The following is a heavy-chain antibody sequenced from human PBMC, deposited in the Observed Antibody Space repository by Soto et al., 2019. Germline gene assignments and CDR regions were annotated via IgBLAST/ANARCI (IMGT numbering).Heavy chain of an antibody. J-gene: IGHJ4*02. Sequence: ASVKVSCKASGYTFTSYDINWVRQATGQGLEWMGWMNPNSGNTNYAQKFQGRVTMTTDTSTSTAYMELRSLRSDDTAVYYCARDLDRSFGYCSAGSCDTLFNWGQGTLVTVSS. CDR1: GYTFTSYD. CDR3: ARDLDRSFGYCSAGSCDTLFN. D-gene: IGHD2-15*01. CDR2: MNPNSGNT. V-gene: IGHV1-8*01.